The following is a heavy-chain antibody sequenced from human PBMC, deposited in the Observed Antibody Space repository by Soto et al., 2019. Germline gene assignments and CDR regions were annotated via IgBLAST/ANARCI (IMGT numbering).Heavy chain of an antibody. J-gene: IGHJ4*02. CDR1: GDSVSSNSTA. CDR2: TYYRSKWYN. Sequence: SQTLALTCAISGDSVSSNSTAWNWIRQSPSRGLEWLGRTYYRSKWYNDYAVSVKSRITINPDTSKNQFSLQLNSVTPEDTAVYYCARGTAVQRNLDYWGQGTLVTVSS. D-gene: IGHD1-1*01. V-gene: IGHV6-1*01. CDR3: ARGTAVQRNLDY.